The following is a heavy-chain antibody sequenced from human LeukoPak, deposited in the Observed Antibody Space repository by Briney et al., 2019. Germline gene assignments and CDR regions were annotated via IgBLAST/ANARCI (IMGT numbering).Heavy chain of an antibody. V-gene: IGHV3-72*01. Sequence: GGSLRLSCAASGFTLSDHYMDWVRQAPGKGLEWVGRTRNKANSYTTEYAASVKGRFTISRDDSKNSLYLQMNSLKTEDTAVYSCARALRTMRNYYGMDVWGQGTTVTVSS. J-gene: IGHJ6*02. CDR3: ARALRTMRNYYGMDV. CDR2: TRNKANSYTT. D-gene: IGHD3-22*01. CDR1: GFTLSDHY.